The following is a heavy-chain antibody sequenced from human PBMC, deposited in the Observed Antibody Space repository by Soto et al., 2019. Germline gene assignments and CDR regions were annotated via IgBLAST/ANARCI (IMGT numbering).Heavy chain of an antibody. D-gene: IGHD1-1*01. V-gene: IGHV4-34*01. Sequence: SETLSLTCAVYGGSFSGYYWSWIRQPPGKGLEWIGEINHSGSTNYNPSLKSRVTISVDTSKNQFSLKLSSVTAADTAVYYCARGGMSLARREGRYYYYYYMDVWGKGTTVTVSS. CDR2: INHSGST. J-gene: IGHJ6*03. CDR1: GGSFSGYY. CDR3: ARGGMSLARREGRYYYYYYMDV.